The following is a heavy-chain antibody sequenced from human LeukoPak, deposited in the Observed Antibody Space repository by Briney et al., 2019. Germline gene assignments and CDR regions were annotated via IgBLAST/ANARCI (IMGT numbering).Heavy chain of an antibody. CDR1: GVSPSSGY. J-gene: IGHJ5*02. D-gene: IGHD3-10*01. CDR2: TSTSVPT. CDR3: ARGYGSGRYST. Sequence: SETLSLTCIVSGVSPSSGYWSWIRQPAGKGLEWMGHTSTSVPTYYNPSLKSRVTMSLDTSENHFSLKLNSVTAADTAVYYCARGYGSGRYSTWGQGTQVTVS. V-gene: IGHV4-4*07.